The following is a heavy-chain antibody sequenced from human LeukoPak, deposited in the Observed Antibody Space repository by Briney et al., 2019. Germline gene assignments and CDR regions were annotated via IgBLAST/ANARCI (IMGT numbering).Heavy chain of an antibody. V-gene: IGHV3-21*01. Sequence: PGGSLRLSCAASGFTFSSYSMNWVRQAPGKGLEWVSSISSSSSYIYYADSVKGRFTIARDNAKNSLYLQMNSRRAEDAAVYYCARSEYSYGYFDYWGQGTLVTVSS. CDR1: GFTFSSYS. D-gene: IGHD5-18*01. J-gene: IGHJ4*02. CDR2: ISSSSSYI. CDR3: ARSEYSYGYFDY.